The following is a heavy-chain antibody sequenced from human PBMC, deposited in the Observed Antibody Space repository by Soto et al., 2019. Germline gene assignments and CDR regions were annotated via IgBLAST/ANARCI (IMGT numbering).Heavy chain of an antibody. Sequence: GGSLRLSCAASAFTFSSYWMSWVRQAPGKGLEWVANIKQDGSEEYYVDSVKGRFTISRDNAKNSLYLQMNSLRAEDTAVYYCARARDSSSSGVGWFDPWGQGTVVTVSS. CDR3: ARARDSSSSGVGWFDP. D-gene: IGHD6-6*01. CDR2: IKQDGSEE. J-gene: IGHJ5*02. CDR1: AFTFSSYW. V-gene: IGHV3-7*01.